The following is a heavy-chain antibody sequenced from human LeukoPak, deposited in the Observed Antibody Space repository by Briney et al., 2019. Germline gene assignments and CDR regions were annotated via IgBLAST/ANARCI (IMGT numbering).Heavy chain of an antibody. Sequence: RASVKASCKASGYTFTSYGISWVRQAPGQGLEWMGWISAYNGNTNYAQKLQGRVTMTTDTSTSTAYMELRSLRSDDTAVYYCARGLGYCTNGVCRGGWPQDVWGQGTTVTVSS. D-gene: IGHD2-8*01. J-gene: IGHJ6*02. CDR3: ARGLGYCTNGVCRGGWPQDV. CDR2: ISAYNGNT. CDR1: GYTFTSYG. V-gene: IGHV1-18*01.